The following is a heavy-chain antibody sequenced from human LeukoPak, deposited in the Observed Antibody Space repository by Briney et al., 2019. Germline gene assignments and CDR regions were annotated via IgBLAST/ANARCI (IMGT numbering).Heavy chain of an antibody. CDR2: IGGGDGSI. J-gene: IGHJ6*02. D-gene: IGHD6-19*01. CDR3: AKGTGLAHYYFYGMDV. V-gene: IGHV3-23*01. CDR1: GFTFSNFA. Sequence: GGSLRLSCAASGFTFSNFAVNWVRQAPGKGLEWVSVIGGGDGSIYYADSVKGRFTISRDNSKNTLYLQMTSLRAEDAAIYYCAKGTGLAHYYFYGMDVWGQGTTVTVSS.